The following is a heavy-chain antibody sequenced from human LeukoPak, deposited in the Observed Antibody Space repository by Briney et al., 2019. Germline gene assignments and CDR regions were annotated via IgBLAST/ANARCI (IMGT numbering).Heavy chain of an antibody. Sequence: SETLSLTCAVYGRSFSGYYWSWIRQPPGKGLEWIGKINHSGSTNYNPSLKSRVTISVDTSKNQFSLKLSSVTAADTAVYYCAREKSGKRYCSGGSCYYFDYWGQGTLVTVSS. CDR1: GRSFSGYY. CDR2: INHSGST. D-gene: IGHD2-15*01. J-gene: IGHJ4*02. V-gene: IGHV4-34*01. CDR3: AREKSGKRYCSGGSCYYFDY.